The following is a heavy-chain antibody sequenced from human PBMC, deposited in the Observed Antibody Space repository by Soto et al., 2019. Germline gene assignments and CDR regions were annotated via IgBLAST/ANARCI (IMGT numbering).Heavy chain of an antibody. D-gene: IGHD1-26*01. CDR3: ARSAWASRFDY. CDR1: GGSISTYY. Sequence: SETLSLTCTVSGGSISTYYWNWIRQPPGKGLEWIGYIYYGGSTNYNPSLKSRVTISVDTSKNQFSLRLTSVTAADTAVYYCARSAWASRFDYWGQGTLVTVSS. CDR2: IYYGGST. J-gene: IGHJ4*02. V-gene: IGHV4-59*08.